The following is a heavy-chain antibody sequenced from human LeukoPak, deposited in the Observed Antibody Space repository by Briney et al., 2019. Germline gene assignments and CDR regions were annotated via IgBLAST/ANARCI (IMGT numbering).Heavy chain of an antibody. Sequence: RGSLRLSCAASGFTFSDHFMDWVRQAPGKGLEWVGRIKNKANSYITQYAASMEGRFTISRDDSKNSLYLQMNSLRAEDTAVYYCASLWFGELLLAYWGQGTLVTVSS. J-gene: IGHJ4*02. D-gene: IGHD3-10*01. CDR2: IKNKANSYIT. CDR1: GFTFSDHF. V-gene: IGHV3-72*01. CDR3: ASLWFGELLLAY.